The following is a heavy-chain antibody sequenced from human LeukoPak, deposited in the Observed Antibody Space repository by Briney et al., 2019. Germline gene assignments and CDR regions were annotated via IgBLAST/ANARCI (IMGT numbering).Heavy chain of an antibody. D-gene: IGHD3-22*01. V-gene: IGHV3-48*04. J-gene: IGHJ4*02. CDR3: ARDNYDSSGPYYFDY. Sequence: GGSLRLSCAASGFTFSSYGMHWVRQAPGKGLEWVSYISSSGSTIYYADSVKGRFTISRDNARNSLYLQMNSLRAEDTAVYYCARDNYDSSGPYYFDYWGQGTLVTVSS. CDR1: GFTFSSYG. CDR2: ISSSGSTI.